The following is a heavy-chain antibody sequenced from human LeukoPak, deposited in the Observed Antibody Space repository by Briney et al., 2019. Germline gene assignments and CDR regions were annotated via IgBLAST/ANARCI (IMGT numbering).Heavy chain of an antibody. D-gene: IGHD3-10*01. Sequence: SETLSLTCTVSGGSISSSSYHWGWIRQPPGKGLEWIGSIYYSGSTYYNPSLKSRVTISVDTSKNQFSLKLSSVTAADTAVYYCARQTLYGSGESWFDPWGQGTLVTVSS. J-gene: IGHJ5*02. CDR3: ARQTLYGSGESWFDP. CDR2: IYYSGST. V-gene: IGHV4-39*01. CDR1: GGSISSSSYH.